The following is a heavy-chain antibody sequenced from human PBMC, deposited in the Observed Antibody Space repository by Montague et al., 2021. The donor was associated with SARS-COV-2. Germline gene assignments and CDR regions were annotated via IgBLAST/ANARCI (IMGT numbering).Heavy chain of an antibody. CDR2: IYHSGST. CDR1: GDSISSYY. D-gene: IGHD5-18*01. J-gene: IGHJ4*02. Sequence: SETLSLTCTVSGDSISSYYWNWIRQPPGKGLEWIGYIYHSGSTNYNPSLKSRVTISVDTSKNQFPLKLRSVTAADTAVYYCARGQLWFDDWAQGTLVTVSS. V-gene: IGHV4-59*08. CDR3: ARGQLWFDD.